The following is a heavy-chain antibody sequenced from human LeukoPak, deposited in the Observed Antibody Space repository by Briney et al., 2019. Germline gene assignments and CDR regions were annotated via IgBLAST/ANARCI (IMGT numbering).Heavy chain of an antibody. J-gene: IGHJ4*02. V-gene: IGHV3-21*01. CDR2: ISSSSSYI. CDR3: ARDLDVGAAAVFDY. Sequence: GGSLRLSCAASGFTFSSYSVNWVRQAPGKGLEWVSSISSSSSYIYYADSVKGRFTISRDNAKNSLYLQMNSLRAEDTAVYYCARDLDVGAAAVFDYWGQGTLVTVSS. CDR1: GFTFSSYS. D-gene: IGHD6-13*01.